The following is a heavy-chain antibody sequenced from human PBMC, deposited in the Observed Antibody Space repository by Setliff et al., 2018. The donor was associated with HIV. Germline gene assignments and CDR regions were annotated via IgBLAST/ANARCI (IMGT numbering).Heavy chain of an antibody. Sequence: ASVKVSCKASGYTFTSYAMHWVRQAPGQRLEWMGWINAGNGNTKYSQKFQGRVTITRDTSASTAYMELSSLRSEDTAVYYCARDFENYDILFPGPGAFDIWGQGTMVTVS. CDR2: INAGNGNT. CDR3: ARDFENYDILFPGPGAFDI. V-gene: IGHV1-3*01. CDR1: GYTFTSYA. D-gene: IGHD3-9*01. J-gene: IGHJ3*02.